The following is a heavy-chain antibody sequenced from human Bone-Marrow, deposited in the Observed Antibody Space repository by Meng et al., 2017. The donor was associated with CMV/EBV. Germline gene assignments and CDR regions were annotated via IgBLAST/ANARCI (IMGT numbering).Heavy chain of an antibody. CDR3: AREGGIAAAIDYYGMDV. CDR2: ISSSGSTI. V-gene: IGHV3-48*03. CDR1: GFTFSSYE. D-gene: IGHD6-13*01. Sequence: GGSLRLSCAASGFTFSSYEMNWVRQAPGKGLEWVSYISSSGSTIYYADSVKGRFTISRDNAKNSLYLQMNSLRAEDTAVYYCAREGGIAAAIDYYGMDVWGQGTTVTVSS. J-gene: IGHJ6*02.